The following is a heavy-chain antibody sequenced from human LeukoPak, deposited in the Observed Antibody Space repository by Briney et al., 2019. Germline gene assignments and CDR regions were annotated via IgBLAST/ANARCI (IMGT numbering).Heavy chain of an antibody. J-gene: IGHJ4*02. D-gene: IGHD6-13*01. CDR1: GFTFNDYG. CDR3: ARSGPTYSSSWYTAGY. Sequence: GGSLRLSCAASGFTFNDYGMSWVRHAPGKGLEWVPGSNWYGDSTGYADSVKGRFTISRDNAKNSLYLQMNSLRAEDTALYYCARSGPTYSSSWYTAGYWGQGTLVTVSS. V-gene: IGHV3-20*04. CDR2: SNWYGDST.